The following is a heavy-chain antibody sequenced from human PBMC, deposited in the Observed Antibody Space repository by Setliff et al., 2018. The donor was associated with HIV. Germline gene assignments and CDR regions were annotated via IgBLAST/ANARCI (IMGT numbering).Heavy chain of an antibody. D-gene: IGHD6-13*01. Sequence: PSETLSLTCTVSGDSISSSSYYWSWIRQPAGKGLEWIGRIYTGGSTNYNPSLKSRVTISIDTSKNQFSLRLSSVTAADTAVYFCASSSWYYYYYYYLDAWGKGTTVTVSS. V-gene: IGHV4-61*02. CDR3: ASSSWYYYYYYYLDA. CDR2: IYTGGST. J-gene: IGHJ6*03. CDR1: GDSISSSSYY.